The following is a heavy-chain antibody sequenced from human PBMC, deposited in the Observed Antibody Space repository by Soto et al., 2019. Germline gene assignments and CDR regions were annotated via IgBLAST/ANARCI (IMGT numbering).Heavy chain of an antibody. Sequence: GGSLRLSCAASGFTFSNAWMSWVRQAPGKGLEWVGRIKSKTDGGTTDYAAPVKGRFTISRDDSKNTLYLQMNSLKTEDTAVYYCTTVSGYCSSTSCPDYYYYYMDVWGKGTTVTVSS. CDR3: TTVSGYCSSTSCPDYYYYYMDV. CDR2: IKSKTDGGTT. D-gene: IGHD2-2*01. CDR1: GFTFSNAW. V-gene: IGHV3-15*01. J-gene: IGHJ6*03.